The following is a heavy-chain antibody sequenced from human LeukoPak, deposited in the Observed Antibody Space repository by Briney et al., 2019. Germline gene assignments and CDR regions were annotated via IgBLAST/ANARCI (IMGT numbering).Heavy chain of an antibody. D-gene: IGHD6-13*01. J-gene: IGHJ4*02. CDR3: ARPRIALAATSYFHY. Sequence: PGRSLRLSCAASGFIFSSHGMHGVRQAPGKGLEWVRFISYDGTNRYYADSVKGRFTISRDNSKNTLSLQMNSLREEDTAIYYCARPRIALAATSYFHYWGQGTLVTVSS. V-gene: IGHV3-33*05. CDR1: GFIFSSHG. CDR2: ISYDGTNR.